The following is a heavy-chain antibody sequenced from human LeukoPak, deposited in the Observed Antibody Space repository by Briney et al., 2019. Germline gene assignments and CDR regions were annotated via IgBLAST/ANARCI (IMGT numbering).Heavy chain of an antibody. CDR2: INHSGST. V-gene: IGHV4-34*01. CDR1: GGSFSGYY. CDR3: ARSRSHFDY. J-gene: IGHJ4*02. Sequence: SETLSLTCAVYGGSFSGYYWSWIRQPPGKGLEWIGEINHSGSTNYNPSLKSRVTMSVDTYKNQFSLKLSSVTAADTAVYYCARSRSHFDYWGQGTLVTVSS.